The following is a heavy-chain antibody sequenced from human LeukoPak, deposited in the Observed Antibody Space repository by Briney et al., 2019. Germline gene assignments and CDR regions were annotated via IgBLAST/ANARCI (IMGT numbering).Heavy chain of an antibody. CDR3: ARAGQFIAARPITCDY. CDR1: GGSISNYY. V-gene: IGHV4-59*01. CDR2: IYYSGST. Sequence: SETLSLTCTVSGGSISNYYWSWIRQPPGKGLEWIGYIYYSGSTNHNPSLKSRVTISVDTSKNQFSLKLSSVTAADTAVYYCARAGQFIAARPITCDYWGQGTLVTVSS. D-gene: IGHD6-6*01. J-gene: IGHJ4*02.